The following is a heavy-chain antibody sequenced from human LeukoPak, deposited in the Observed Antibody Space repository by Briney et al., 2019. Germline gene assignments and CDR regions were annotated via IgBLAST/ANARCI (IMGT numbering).Heavy chain of an antibody. D-gene: IGHD5-24*01. Sequence: GGSLRLSCAASGFTFSSYWMHWVRQAPGKGLVWVSRINSDGSSTSYADSVKGRFTISRDNAKNTLYLQMNSLRAEDTAVYYCAREVFRGRDGYNARPDYWGQGTLVTVSS. V-gene: IGHV3-74*01. CDR1: GFTFSSYW. J-gene: IGHJ4*02. CDR3: AREVFRGRDGYNARPDY. CDR2: INSDGSST.